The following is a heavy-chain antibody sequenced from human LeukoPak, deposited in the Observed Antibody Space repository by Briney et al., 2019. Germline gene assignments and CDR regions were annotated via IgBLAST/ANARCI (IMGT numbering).Heavy chain of an antibody. V-gene: IGHV4-39*07. CDR1: GGSISSSSYY. D-gene: IGHD2-8*01. CDR2: IYYSGST. Sequence: PSETLSLTCTVSGGSISSSSYYWGWIRQPPGKGLEWIGSIYYSGSTYYNPSLKSRVTISVDTSKNQFSLKLSSVTAADTAVYYCARVPSLGYSTAKTDYWGQGTLVTVSS. CDR3: ARVPSLGYSTAKTDY. J-gene: IGHJ4*02.